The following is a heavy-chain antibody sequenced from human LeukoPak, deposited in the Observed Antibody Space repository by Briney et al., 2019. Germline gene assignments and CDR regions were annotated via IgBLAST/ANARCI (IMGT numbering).Heavy chain of an antibody. CDR1: GYTFTKFD. CDR3: ARPQDIVVVPAASDAFDI. D-gene: IGHD2-2*01. V-gene: IGHV1-2*02. J-gene: IGHJ3*02. CDR2: INPNSGGT. Sequence: ASVKVSCKASGYTFTKFDINWVRQATGQGLEWMGWINPNSGGTNYAQKFQGRVTMTRDTSISTAYMELSRLRSDDTAVYYCARPQDIVVVPAASDAFDIWGQGTMVTVSS.